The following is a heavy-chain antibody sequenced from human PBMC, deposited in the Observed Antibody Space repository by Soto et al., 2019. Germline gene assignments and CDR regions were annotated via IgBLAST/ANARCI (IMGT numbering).Heavy chain of an antibody. CDR3: AREPPAAAGRYEYFQH. V-gene: IGHV3-33*01. D-gene: IGHD6-13*01. J-gene: IGHJ1*01. Sequence: QVQLVESGGGVVQPGRSLRLSCAASGFTFSSYGMHWVRQAPGKGLEWVAVIWYDGSNKYYADSVKGRFTISRDNSKNTLYLQMNSLRAEDTAVYYCAREPPAAAGRYEYFQHWGQGTLVTVSS. CDR2: IWYDGSNK. CDR1: GFTFSSYG.